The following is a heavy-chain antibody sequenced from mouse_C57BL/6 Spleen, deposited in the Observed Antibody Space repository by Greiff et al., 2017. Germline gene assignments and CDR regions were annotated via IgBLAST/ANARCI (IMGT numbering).Heavy chain of an antibody. D-gene: IGHD2-5*01. Sequence: EVQRVESVAELVRPGASVKLSCTASGFNIKNTYMHWVKQRPEQGLEWIGRIDPANGNTKYAPKFQGKATITADTSSNTAYLQLSSLTSEDTAIYYCARPSLGYSNWDWFAYWGQGTLVTVSA. J-gene: IGHJ3*01. V-gene: IGHV14-3*01. CDR3: ARPSLGYSNWDWFAY. CDR1: GFNIKNTY. CDR2: IDPANGNT.